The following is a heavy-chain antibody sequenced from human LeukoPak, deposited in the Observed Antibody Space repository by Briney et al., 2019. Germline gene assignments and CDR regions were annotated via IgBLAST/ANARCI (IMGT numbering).Heavy chain of an antibody. J-gene: IGHJ2*01. V-gene: IGHV1-69*05. D-gene: IGHD3-22*01. Sequence: GASVKVSCKASGGTFSNYAISWVRQAPGQGLEWMGGIIPIFGTANYAQKLQGRVTMTTDTSTSTAYMELRSLRSDDTAVYYCARVGGYYPSHWYFDLWGRGTLVTVSS. CDR2: IIPIFGTA. CDR3: ARVGGYYPSHWYFDL. CDR1: GGTFSNYA.